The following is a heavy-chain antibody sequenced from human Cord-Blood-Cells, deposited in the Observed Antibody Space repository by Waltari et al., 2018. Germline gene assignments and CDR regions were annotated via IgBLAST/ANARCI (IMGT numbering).Heavy chain of an antibody. D-gene: IGHD2-2*01. CDR2: IIPSFGTA. CDR3: ARVGGYCSRTSCYWFDP. J-gene: IGHJ5*02. V-gene: IGHV1-69*01. Sequence: QVQLVQSGAEVKKPGSSVKVSCKASGGTFSSYALSWVRQAPGQGLEWMGGIIPSFGTANYAHKFQGRVTITADESTSRACVGLSSLRSEGTAVYYCARVGGYCSRTSCYWFDPWGQGTLVTVSS. CDR1: GGTFSSYA.